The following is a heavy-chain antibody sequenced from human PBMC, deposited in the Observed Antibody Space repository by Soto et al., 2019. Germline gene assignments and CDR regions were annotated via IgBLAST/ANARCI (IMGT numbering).Heavy chain of an antibody. CDR1: GGSFSGYY. Sequence: PSETLSLTCAVYGGSFSGYYWSWIRQPPGKGLEWIGEINHSGSTNYNPSLKSRVTISVETSKNQFSLKLSSVTAADTAVYYCARGTPITMVRGVIKSYYYYYMDVWGKGTTVTVSS. CDR2: INHSGST. D-gene: IGHD3-10*01. J-gene: IGHJ6*03. CDR3: ARGTPITMVRGVIKSYYYYYMDV. V-gene: IGHV4-34*01.